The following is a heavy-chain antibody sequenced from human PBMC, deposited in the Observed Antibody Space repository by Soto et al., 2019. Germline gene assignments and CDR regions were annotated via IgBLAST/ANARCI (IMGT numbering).Heavy chain of an antibody. D-gene: IGHD2-15*01. CDR1: GGSISSDNW. J-gene: IGHJ5*02. CDR2: IDHRGTT. CDR3: ARDYSGFSIGP. Sequence: QMQLQESGPGLVKPSGTLSLTCAVSGGSISSDNWWTWVRQPPGKGLEWIGEIDHRGTTNYTPSLKSRVTISVDKSKNQFSLKVNSVTAADTAVYYCARDYSGFSIGPWGQGTLVTVSS. V-gene: IGHV4-4*02.